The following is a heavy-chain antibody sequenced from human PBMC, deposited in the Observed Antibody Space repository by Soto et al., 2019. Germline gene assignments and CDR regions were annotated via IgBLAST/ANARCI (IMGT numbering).Heavy chain of an antibody. CDR1: GYTFTSYD. J-gene: IGHJ4*02. Sequence: ASVKVSCKASGYTFTSYDINWVRQATGQGLEWMGWMNPNSGNTGYAQKFQGRVTMTRNTSISTAYMELSSLRSEDTAVYYCARRFPRYYDFWSGPEAYFDYLGRGTLVTVSS. D-gene: IGHD3-3*01. CDR2: MNPNSGNT. V-gene: IGHV1-8*01. CDR3: ARRFPRYYDFWSGPEAYFDY.